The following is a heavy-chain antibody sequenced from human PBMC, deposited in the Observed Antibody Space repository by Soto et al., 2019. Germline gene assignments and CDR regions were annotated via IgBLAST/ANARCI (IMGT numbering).Heavy chain of an antibody. Sequence: SGGSLRLSCAASGFTFSSYWMHWVRQAPGKGLVWVSRINGDGSSTSYADSVKGRFTISRDNAKNTLYLQMNSLRAKDTAVYYCAREYSYGPHYGMDVWGQGTTVTVSS. CDR1: GFTFSSYW. D-gene: IGHD5-18*01. V-gene: IGHV3-74*01. CDR3: AREYSYGPHYGMDV. J-gene: IGHJ6*02. CDR2: INGDGSST.